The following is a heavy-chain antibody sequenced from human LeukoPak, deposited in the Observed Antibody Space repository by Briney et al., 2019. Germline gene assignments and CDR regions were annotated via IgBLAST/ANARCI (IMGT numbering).Heavy chain of an antibody. CDR3: AKLTSGAFDI. V-gene: IGHV3-30-3*02. Sequence: GGSLRLSCAASGFTFSSYAMHWVRQAPGKGLEWVAVISYDGSNKYYADSVKGRFTISRDNSKNTLYLQMNSLRAEDTALYYCAKLTSGAFDIWGQGTMVIVSS. CDR2: ISYDGSNK. D-gene: IGHD3-10*01. CDR1: GFTFSSYA. J-gene: IGHJ3*02.